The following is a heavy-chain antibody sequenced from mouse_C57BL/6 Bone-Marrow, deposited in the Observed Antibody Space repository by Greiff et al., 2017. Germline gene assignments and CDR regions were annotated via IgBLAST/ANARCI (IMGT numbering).Heavy chain of an antibody. J-gene: IGHJ1*03. Sequence: QVQLQQPGAELVMPGASVKLSCKASGYTFTSYWMHWVKQRPGQGLEWIGEIDPSDSYTNYNQKFKGKSTLTVDKSYSTAYMQLSSLTSEDSAVYYGAREGFTTGPSYWYFDVWGTGTTVTVSS. D-gene: IGHD1-1*01. CDR1: GYTFTSYW. CDR3: AREGFTTGPSYWYFDV. CDR2: IDPSDSYT. V-gene: IGHV1-69*01.